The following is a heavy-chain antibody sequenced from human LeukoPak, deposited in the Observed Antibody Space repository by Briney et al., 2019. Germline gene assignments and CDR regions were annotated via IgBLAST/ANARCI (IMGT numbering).Heavy chain of an antibody. D-gene: IGHD4-17*01. V-gene: IGHV4-39*07. J-gene: IGHJ4*02. CDR3: ARAGGDYGDYTWEY. CDR2: VYYSGSA. Sequence: PSETLSLTCTVSGGSISSSSYYWGWIRQPPGKGLERIGSVYYSGSAYYNPSLKSRVTISVDTSKNQFSLKLSSVTAADTAVYYCARAGGDYGDYTWEYWGQGTLVTVSS. CDR1: GGSISSSSYY.